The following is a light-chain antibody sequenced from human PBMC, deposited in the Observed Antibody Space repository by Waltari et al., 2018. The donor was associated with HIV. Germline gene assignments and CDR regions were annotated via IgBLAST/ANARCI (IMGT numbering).Light chain of an antibody. J-gene: IGKJ3*01. Sequence: AIQLTQSPSSLSTSVGDRVTITCRASQGISSALAWYQQKPGKAPKLLIYVSSSLESVVPSMFIGSVSGTDFTLTISSLQPEDFATHYCQQFNSYPFTFGPGTKVDIK. CDR1: QGISSA. V-gene: IGKV1-13*02. CDR2: VSS. CDR3: QQFNSYPFT.